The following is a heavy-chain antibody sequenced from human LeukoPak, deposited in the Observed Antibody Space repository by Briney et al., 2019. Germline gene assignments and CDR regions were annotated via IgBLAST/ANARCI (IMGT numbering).Heavy chain of an antibody. J-gene: IGHJ4*02. V-gene: IGHV4-31*03. CDR3: ARGIAVAGTFEY. D-gene: IGHD6-19*01. CDR1: GASISSGGYY. CDR2: IYYSGST. Sequence: SETLSLTCTVSGASISSGGYYWSWLRQHPGKGLEWIGYIYYSGSTYYNPSLKSRVTISVDTSKNQFSLKLSSVTAADTAVYYCARGIAVAGTFEYWGQGTLVTVSS.